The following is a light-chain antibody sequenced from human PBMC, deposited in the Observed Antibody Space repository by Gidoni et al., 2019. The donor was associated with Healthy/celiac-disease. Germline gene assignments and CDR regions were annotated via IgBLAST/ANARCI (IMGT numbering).Light chain of an antibody. CDR2: EVS. V-gene: IGLV2-14*01. CDR3: SSYTSSSTLV. J-gene: IGLJ2*01. Sequence: QSALTQPASVSGSPGQSLTISCPGTRSDVGGYNYVSWYQQHPGKAPKLMFYEVSNRPSGVSNRFSGSKSGNTASLTISGLQAEDEADYYCSSYTSSSTLVFGGGTKLTVL. CDR1: RSDVGGYNY.